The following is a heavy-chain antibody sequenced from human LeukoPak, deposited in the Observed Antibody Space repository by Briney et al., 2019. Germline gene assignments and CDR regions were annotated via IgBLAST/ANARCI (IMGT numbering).Heavy chain of an antibody. CDR1: GFTFSDYY. CDR2: ITCSGSYT. CDR3: ARVGSIAAAGTPDY. J-gene: IGHJ4*02. V-gene: IGHV3-11*06. Sequence: PGGSLRLSCAASGFTFSDYYMTWIRQAPGKGLEWLSYITCSGSYTNYADSVKGRFTTSRDNAKNSLYLQMNSLRAEDTAVYYCARVGSIAAAGTPDYWGQGTLVTVFS. D-gene: IGHD6-13*01.